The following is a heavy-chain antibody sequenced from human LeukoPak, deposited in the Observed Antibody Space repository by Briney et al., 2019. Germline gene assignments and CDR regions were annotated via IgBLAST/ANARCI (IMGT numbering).Heavy chain of an antibody. D-gene: IGHD4-23*01. CDR1: GFTFGDYA. CDR3: AKDMNPGGTSFDY. J-gene: IGHJ4*02. Sequence: PGGSLKLSCAASGFTFGDYAMSWVRQAPGKGLEWISIISWNSGRRTYADSAKGRFTISRDNAKNSLYLQMNSLTPEDTALYYCAKDMNPGGTSFDYWGQGTLVTVSS. CDR2: ISWNSGRR. V-gene: IGHV3-9*01.